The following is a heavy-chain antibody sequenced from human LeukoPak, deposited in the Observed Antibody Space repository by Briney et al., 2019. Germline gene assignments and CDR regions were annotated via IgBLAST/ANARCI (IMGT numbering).Heavy chain of an antibody. CDR2: INPNSGDT. CDR3: ARKYDILTGYGNYFDP. J-gene: IGHJ5*02. D-gene: IGHD3-9*01. V-gene: IGHV1-2*02. Sequence: ASLKVSCKAFGYTFTGYYMHWVRQAPGQGLEWMGWINPNSGDTKYAQRFQGRVTMTRDTSISTAYMELSSLRSDDTAVYCCARKYDILTGYGNYFDPWGQGTLVTVSS. CDR1: GYTFTGYY.